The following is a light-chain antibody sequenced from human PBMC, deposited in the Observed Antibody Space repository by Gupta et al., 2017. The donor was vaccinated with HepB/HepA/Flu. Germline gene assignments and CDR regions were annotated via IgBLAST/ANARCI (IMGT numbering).Light chain of an antibody. Sequence: EIVMTQSPATLSVSPGESATLSCRASQSVSNNLAWYQHKPGQAPRLLLYSASTRATGIPARFSGSGSGTEFTLTISSLQSEDFAVYYCQQYINRPPRTFGQGTKVEVK. J-gene: IGKJ1*01. CDR3: QQYINRPPRT. CDR2: SAS. V-gene: IGKV3-15*01. CDR1: QSVSNN.